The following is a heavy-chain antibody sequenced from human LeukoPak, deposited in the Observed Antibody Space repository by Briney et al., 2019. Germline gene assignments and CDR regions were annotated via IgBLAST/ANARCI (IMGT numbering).Heavy chain of an antibody. V-gene: IGHV1-2*02. D-gene: IGHD6-13*01. CDR2: INPNSGGT. Sequence: ASVKVSCKXSGYTFTGYYMHWVRQAPGQGLEWMGWINPNSGGTNYAQKFQGRVTMTRDTSISTAYMELSRLRSDDTAVYYCARRGSSSLAYYYMDVWGKGTTVTVSS. CDR3: ARRGSSSLAYYYMDV. CDR1: GYTFTGYY. J-gene: IGHJ6*03.